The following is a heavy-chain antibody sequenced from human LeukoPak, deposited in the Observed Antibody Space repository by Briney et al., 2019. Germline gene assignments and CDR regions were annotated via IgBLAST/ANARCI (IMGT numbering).Heavy chain of an antibody. CDR1: GGSINSYY. Sequence: SETLSLPFSVPGGSINSYYWRWIRPPAGKGPEWIGRIYNKGDTKYNPSLKSRVTMSVDTSKNQFYLKLSSVTAADTAVYFCAREAATAAHLHYWGQGTLVTVSS. CDR3: AREAATAAHLHY. CDR2: IYNKGDT. J-gene: IGHJ4*02. V-gene: IGHV4-4*07. D-gene: IGHD6-13*01.